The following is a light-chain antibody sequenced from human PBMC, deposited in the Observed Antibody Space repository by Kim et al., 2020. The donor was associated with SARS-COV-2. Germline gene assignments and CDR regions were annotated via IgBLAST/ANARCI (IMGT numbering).Light chain of an antibody. J-gene: IGKJ1*01. CDR1: QNINDR. CDR3: QHYNDYYWT. CDR2: KAS. Sequence: DIQMTQSPSTLSASVGDRVTITCRASQNINDRLAWYQQKPGKAPKVLIYKASSLESGVPSRFSGGGSGTEFTLTISSLQPDDLATYYCQHYNDYYWTFGQGTKVDIK. V-gene: IGKV1-5*03.